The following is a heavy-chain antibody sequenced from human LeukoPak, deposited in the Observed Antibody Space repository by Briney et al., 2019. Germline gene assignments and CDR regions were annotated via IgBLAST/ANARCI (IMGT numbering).Heavy chain of an antibody. Sequence: SETLSLTCTVYCASINRTSYYWGWIRQPPGKGLEWIGTIYSSGSTYYKSSLESRVSISVDTSKNQFSLKLGSVTAADTAVYYCVVGSGYFFDYWGQGTLVTVSS. CDR2: IYSSGST. J-gene: IGHJ4*02. CDR1: CASINRTSYY. V-gene: IGHV4-39*01. D-gene: IGHD3-22*01. CDR3: VVGSGYFFDY.